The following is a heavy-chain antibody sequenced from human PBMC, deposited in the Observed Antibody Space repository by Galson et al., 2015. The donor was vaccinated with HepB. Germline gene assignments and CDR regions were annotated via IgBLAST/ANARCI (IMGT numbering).Heavy chain of an antibody. J-gene: IGHJ6*02. D-gene: IGHD5-24*01. Sequence: SVKVSCKASGYTFTSYGISWVRQAPGQGLEWMGWISAYNGNTNYAQKLQGRVTMTTDTSTSTAYMELGSLRSDDTAVCYCARDIGEMATIAGLWEDVWGQGTTVTVSS. V-gene: IGHV1-18*01. CDR1: GYTFTSYG. CDR2: ISAYNGNT. CDR3: ARDIGEMATIAGLWEDV.